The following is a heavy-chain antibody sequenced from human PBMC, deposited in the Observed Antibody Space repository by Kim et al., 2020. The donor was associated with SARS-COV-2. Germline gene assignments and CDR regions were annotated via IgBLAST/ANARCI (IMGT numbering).Heavy chain of an antibody. CDR3: ARDLYGDYSFDY. J-gene: IGHJ4*02. Sequence: GGSLRLSCAASGFTFSSYSMNWVRQAPGKGLEWVSSISSSSRYIYSADSVKGRFTISRDNAKNSLYLQMNSLRAEDTAVYYCARDLYGDYSFDYWGQGTLVTVSA. V-gene: IGHV3-21*01. CDR2: ISSSSRYI. CDR1: GFTFSSYS. D-gene: IGHD4-17*01.